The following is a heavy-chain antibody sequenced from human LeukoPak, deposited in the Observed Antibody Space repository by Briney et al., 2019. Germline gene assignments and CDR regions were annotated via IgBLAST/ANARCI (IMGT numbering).Heavy chain of an antibody. V-gene: IGHV1-46*01. CDR2: INPSGGST. J-gene: IGHJ4*02. CDR3: ARALVPPYYDGSGELGY. D-gene: IGHD3-10*01. CDR1: GYTFTSYY. Sequence: GASVKVSCKASGYTFTSYYMHWVRQAPGQGLEWMGIINPSGGSTSYAQKFQGRVTMTRDTSTSTVYMELSSLRSEDTAVYYCARALVPPYYDGSGELGYWGQGTLVTVSS.